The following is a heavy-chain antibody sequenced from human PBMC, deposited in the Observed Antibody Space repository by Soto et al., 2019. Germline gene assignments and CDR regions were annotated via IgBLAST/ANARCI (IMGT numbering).Heavy chain of an antibody. Sequence: EVQLVESGGGLIQPGGSLRLSCAAAGLTVSSNYMTWVRQAPGKGLEWVSVIYSGADTTNYADSVKGRFTISRDNSMNTMYLQMNSLRAEDTAVYYCARGFNWLDFWGQGTQVTVSS. CDR1: GLTVSSNY. V-gene: IGHV3-53*01. CDR3: ARGFNWLDF. J-gene: IGHJ5*01. CDR2: IYSGADTT.